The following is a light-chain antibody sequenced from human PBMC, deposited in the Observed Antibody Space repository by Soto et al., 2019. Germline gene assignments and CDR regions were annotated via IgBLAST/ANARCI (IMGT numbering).Light chain of an antibody. J-gene: IGKJ4*01. Sequence: EIVLTQSPATLSLSPGERATLSCRASQSVSSYLAWYQQKPGQAPRLLIYDASTRATGIPARFSGSGCGTDFTLTISSRELEDFAVYYCQHRDTWPALTVGGGTKVEIK. V-gene: IGKV3-11*01. CDR1: QSVSSY. CDR2: DAS. CDR3: QHRDTWPALT.